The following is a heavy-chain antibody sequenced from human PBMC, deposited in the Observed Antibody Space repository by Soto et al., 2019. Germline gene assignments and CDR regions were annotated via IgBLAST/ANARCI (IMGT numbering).Heavy chain of an antibody. D-gene: IGHD4-4*01. CDR1: GFSFNTYW. CDR2: IKQDGSEE. CDR3: ARHRDYSLDY. J-gene: IGHJ4*02. V-gene: IGHV3-7*03. Sequence: ESGGDLVQPGGSLRLSCAASGFSFNTYWMTWVRQAPGRGLEWVANIKQDGSEEYSVDSVKGRFTVSRDNAKNLVYLQMNSLSAEDTAVYYCARHRDYSLDYWGQGTLVTVSS.